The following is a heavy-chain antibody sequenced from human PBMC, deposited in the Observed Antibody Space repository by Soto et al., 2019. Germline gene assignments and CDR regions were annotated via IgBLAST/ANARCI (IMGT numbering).Heavy chain of an antibody. Sequence: PGGSLRLSCAASGFTFSSYGMHWVRQAPGKGLEWVAVISYDGGNKYYADSVKGRFTISRDNSKNTLYLQMNSLRAEDTAVYYCAKDDTPLDVWGQGTTVTVSS. CDR2: ISYDGGNK. CDR3: AKDDTPLDV. V-gene: IGHV3-30*18. D-gene: IGHD3-22*01. CDR1: GFTFSSYG. J-gene: IGHJ6*02.